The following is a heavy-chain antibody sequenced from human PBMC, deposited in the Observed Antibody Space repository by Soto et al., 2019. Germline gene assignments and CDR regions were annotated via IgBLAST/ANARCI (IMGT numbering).Heavy chain of an antibody. CDR3: ARDPDNWNYLSASDY. J-gene: IGHJ4*02. CDR2: INPNSGGT. Sequence: QVQLVQSGAEVKKPGASVKVSCKASGYTFTGYYMHWVRQAPGQGLEWMGWINPNSGGTNYAQKFQGRVNMTRDTSISTAYMELSSLRSDDTAVYYCARDPDNWNYLSASDYWGQGTLVTVSS. V-gene: IGHV1-2*02. CDR1: GYTFTGYY. D-gene: IGHD1-7*01.